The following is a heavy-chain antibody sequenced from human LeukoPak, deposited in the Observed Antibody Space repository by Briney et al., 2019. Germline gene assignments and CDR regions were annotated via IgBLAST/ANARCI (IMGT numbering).Heavy chain of an antibody. CDR1: GFTFSNYA. Sequence: GGSLRLSCAASGFTFSNYAMSWVRQAPGKGLEWVSAISGSGGSTYYADSVKGRFTISRDNSKNTLYLQMNSLRAEDTAVYYCAKGESKYYDSSGYYEAYYFDYWGQGTLVTVSS. CDR3: AKGESKYYDSSGYYEAYYFDY. CDR2: ISGSGGST. V-gene: IGHV3-23*01. J-gene: IGHJ4*02. D-gene: IGHD3-22*01.